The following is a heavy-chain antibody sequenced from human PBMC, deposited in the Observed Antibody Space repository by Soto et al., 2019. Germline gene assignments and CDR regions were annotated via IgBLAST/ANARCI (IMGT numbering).Heavy chain of an antibody. V-gene: IGHV3-30-3*01. D-gene: IGHD5-12*01. CDR2: ISYDGSNK. J-gene: IGHJ4*02. Sequence: GGSLRLSCAASGFTFSSYAMHWVRQAPGKGLEWVAVISYDGSNKYYADSVKGRFTISRDNSKNTLYLQMNSLRAEDTAVYYCARDLDSGYDRPGEEGFDYWGQGTLVTVSS. CDR3: ARDLDSGYDRPGEEGFDY. CDR1: GFTFSSYA.